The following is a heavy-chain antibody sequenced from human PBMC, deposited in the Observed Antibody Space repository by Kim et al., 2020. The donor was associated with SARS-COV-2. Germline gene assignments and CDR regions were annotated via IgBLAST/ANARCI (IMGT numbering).Heavy chain of an antibody. Sequence: SVKGRFTISRDNAKNSLYLQMNSLRAEDTAVYYCASDVGYDSSGYYYVDYWGQGTLVTVSS. V-gene: IGHV3-11*06. D-gene: IGHD3-22*01. CDR3: ASDVGYDSSGYYYVDY. J-gene: IGHJ4*02.